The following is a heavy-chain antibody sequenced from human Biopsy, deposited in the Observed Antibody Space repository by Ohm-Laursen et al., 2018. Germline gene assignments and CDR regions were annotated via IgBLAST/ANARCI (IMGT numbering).Heavy chain of an antibody. J-gene: IGHJ6*02. CDR2: INHSGRT. D-gene: IGHD3-22*01. V-gene: IGHV4-34*01. CDR3: VRGVDYYDPYHYYALDV. CDR1: GESFNGYY. Sequence: GTLSLTCGVYGESFNGYYWSWIRQTPGKGLEWIGEINHSGRTNYNPSLKSRATISVDTSKNQFSLKVRSVTAADTAVYYCVRGVDYYDPYHYYALDVWGQGTTVTVSS.